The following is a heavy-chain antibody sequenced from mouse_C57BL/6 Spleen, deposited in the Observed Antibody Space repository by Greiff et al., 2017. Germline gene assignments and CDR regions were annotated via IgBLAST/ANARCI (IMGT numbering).Heavy chain of an antibody. V-gene: IGHV1-50*01. CDR2: IDPSDSYT. CDR1: GYTFTSYW. D-gene: IGHD1-1*01. J-gene: IGHJ2*01. Sequence: VQLQQPGAELVKPGASVKLSCKASGYTFTSYWMQWVKQRPGQGLEWIGEIDPSDSYTHYNQKFKGKATLTVDTSSGTAYMHLSSLTSEGSAVYYCARGITRAYWGHGTTLTVSS. CDR3: ARGITRAY.